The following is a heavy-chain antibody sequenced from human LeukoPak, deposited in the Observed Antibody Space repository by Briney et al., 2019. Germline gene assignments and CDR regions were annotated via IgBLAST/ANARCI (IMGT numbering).Heavy chain of an antibody. D-gene: IGHD6-19*01. CDR1: GYTFTSYY. Sequence: ASVKVSCKASGYTFTSYYMHWVRQAPGQGLEWMGIINPTSGSTSYTQKFQGRVTMTRDTSTSTVYMELSSLRSEDTAVYYCARERAAVAGTGDYYYYMDVWGKGTTVTISS. J-gene: IGHJ6*03. CDR2: INPTSGST. V-gene: IGHV1-46*01. CDR3: ARERAAVAGTGDYYYYMDV.